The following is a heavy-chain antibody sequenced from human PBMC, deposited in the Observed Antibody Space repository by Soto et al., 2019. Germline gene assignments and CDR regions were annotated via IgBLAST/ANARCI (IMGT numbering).Heavy chain of an antibody. J-gene: IGHJ6*02. CDR3: AKEEYYSSSGYYYYGMEV. CDR2: ISGSGGST. Sequence: GGSLRLSCAASGFTFSSYAMSWVRQVPGKGLEWVSAISGSGGSTYYADSVKGRFTISRDNSKNTLYLQMNSLRAEDTAVYYCAKEEYYSSSGYYYYGMEVWGQGTTVTVSS. CDR1: GFTFSSYA. V-gene: IGHV3-23*01. D-gene: IGHD6-6*01.